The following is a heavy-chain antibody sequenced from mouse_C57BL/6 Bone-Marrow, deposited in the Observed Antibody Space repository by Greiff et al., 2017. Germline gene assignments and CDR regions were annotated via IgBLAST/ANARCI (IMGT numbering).Heavy chain of an antibody. D-gene: IGHD2-4*01. CDR2: IWSGGST. CDR3: ARNYYDYDGGDYYAMDY. CDR1: GFSLTSYG. V-gene: IGHV2-2*01. J-gene: IGHJ4*01. Sequence: QVQLQQSGPGLVQPSQSLSITCTVSGFSLTSYGVHWVRQSPGKGLEWLGVIWSGGSTDYNAAFISRLSISKDNSKSQVFFKMNSLQADDTAIYYCARNYYDYDGGDYYAMDYWGQGTSVTVSS.